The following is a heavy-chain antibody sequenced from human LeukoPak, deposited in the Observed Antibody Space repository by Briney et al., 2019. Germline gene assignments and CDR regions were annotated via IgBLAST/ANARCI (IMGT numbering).Heavy chain of an antibody. CDR3: ARIVAGWFDP. V-gene: IGHV4-34*01. CDR1: GGSFSGYY. Sequence: SETLSLTCAVYGGSFSGYYWSWIRQPPGKGLEWIGEINHSGSTNYNPSLKSRVTISVDTSKNQFSLKLSSVTAADTAVYYRARIVAGWFDPRGQGTLVTVSS. D-gene: IGHD5-12*01. J-gene: IGHJ5*02. CDR2: INHSGST.